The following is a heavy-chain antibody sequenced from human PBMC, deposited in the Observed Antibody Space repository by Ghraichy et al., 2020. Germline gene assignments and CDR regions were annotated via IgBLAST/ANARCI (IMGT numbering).Heavy chain of an antibody. CDR3: ARDLDGDYGGYFDY. Sequence: SETLSLTCTVSGGSISSYYWSWIRQPPGKGLEWIGYIYYSGSTNYNPSLKSRVTISVDTSKNQFSLKLSSVTAADTAVYYCARDLDGDYGGYFDYWGQGTLVTVSS. V-gene: IGHV4-59*01. D-gene: IGHD4-17*01. CDR1: GGSISSYY. J-gene: IGHJ4*02. CDR2: IYYSGST.